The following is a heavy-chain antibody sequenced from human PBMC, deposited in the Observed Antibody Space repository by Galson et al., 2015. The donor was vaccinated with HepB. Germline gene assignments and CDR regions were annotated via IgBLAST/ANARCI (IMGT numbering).Heavy chain of an antibody. J-gene: IGHJ3*02. V-gene: IGHV7-4-1*02. CDR1: GYTFIHYG. CDR3: AKELRIDAFEI. D-gene: IGHD3-16*01. CDR2: INTNTGNP. Sequence: SVKVSCKASGYTFIHYGINWLRQAPGQGLEWMGWINTNTGNPTYAQGFPGRFVFSLDTSVSTAYLQINSLKAEDTAIYYCAKELRIDAFEIWGRGTMVTVSS.